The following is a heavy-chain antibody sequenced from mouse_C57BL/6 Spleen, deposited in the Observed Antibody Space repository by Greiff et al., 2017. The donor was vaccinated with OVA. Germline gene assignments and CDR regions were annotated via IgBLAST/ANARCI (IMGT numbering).Heavy chain of an antibody. CDR3: ARGTTVVERAMDY. J-gene: IGHJ4*01. D-gene: IGHD1-1*01. Sequence: EVQRVESGGGLVKPGGSLKLSCAASGFTFSDYGMHWVRQAPEKGLEWVAYISSGSSTIYYADTVKGRFPISRDTATNTPCLQMTSLTSEDTAMYYCARGTTVVERAMDYWGQGTSVTVSS. CDR2: ISSGSSTI. V-gene: IGHV5-17*01. CDR1: GFTFSDYG.